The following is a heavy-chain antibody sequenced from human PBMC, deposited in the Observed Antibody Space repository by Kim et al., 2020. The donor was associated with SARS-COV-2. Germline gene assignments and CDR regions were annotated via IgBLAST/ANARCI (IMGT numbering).Heavy chain of an antibody. D-gene: IGHD3-16*01. J-gene: IGHJ4*02. CDR1: GFTFSSHW. V-gene: IGHV3-7*03. CDR3: ATDPFGY. Sequence: GGSLRLSCAASGFTFSSHWMCWVRQAPGKGLQWVANISPHGSERYFGDSVKGRFTISRDDAKNSLFLQMNSLRAEDTAIYYCATDPFGYWGQGPLVPVSS. CDR2: ISPHGSER.